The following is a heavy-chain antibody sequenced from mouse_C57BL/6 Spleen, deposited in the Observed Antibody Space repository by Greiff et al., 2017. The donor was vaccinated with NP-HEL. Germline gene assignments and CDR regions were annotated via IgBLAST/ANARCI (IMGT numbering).Heavy chain of an antibody. CDR1: GYSFTDYN. V-gene: IGHV1-39*01. J-gene: IGHJ4*01. D-gene: IGHD1-1*01. Sequence: VHVKQSGPELVKPGASVKISCKASGYSFTDYNMNWVKQSNGKSLEWIGVINPNYGTNSYNQKFKGKATLTVDQSSSTAYMQLNSLTSEDSAVYYCATTEGAMDYWGQGTSVTVSS. CDR2: INPNYGTN. CDR3: ATTEGAMDY.